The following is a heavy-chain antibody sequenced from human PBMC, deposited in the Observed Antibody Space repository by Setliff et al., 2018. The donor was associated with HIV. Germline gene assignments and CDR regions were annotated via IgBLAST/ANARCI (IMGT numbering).Heavy chain of an antibody. CDR2: IKQDGSEK. Sequence: PGGSLRLSCAASGFTFSSYWMSWVRQAPGKGLEWVANIKQDGSEKYYVDSVKGRFTISRDNAKNSLYLQMNSLRAEETSVYYCARGRMGSDGSGSYSYSPYYFDYWGQGTLVTVSS. V-gene: IGHV3-7*01. CDR1: GFTFSSYW. D-gene: IGHD3-10*01. CDR3: ARGRMGSDGSGSYSYSPYYFDY. J-gene: IGHJ4*02.